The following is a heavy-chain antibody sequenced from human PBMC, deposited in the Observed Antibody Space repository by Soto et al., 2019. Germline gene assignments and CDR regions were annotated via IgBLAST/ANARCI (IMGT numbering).Heavy chain of an antibody. CDR1: GGTFTSYT. Sequence: QVQLVQSGAEVKKPGSSVTVSCKASGGTFTSYTISWFRQAPVQGLEWMAGISPIFGTPIYAQKFQDRVTITADDATMTAYMEMNRLTSEDTAVYYCARVVVGSSLSLDYWGQATLVTISS. J-gene: IGHJ4*02. D-gene: IGHD1-26*01. CDR2: ISPIFGTP. CDR3: ARVVVGSSLSLDY. V-gene: IGHV1-69*01.